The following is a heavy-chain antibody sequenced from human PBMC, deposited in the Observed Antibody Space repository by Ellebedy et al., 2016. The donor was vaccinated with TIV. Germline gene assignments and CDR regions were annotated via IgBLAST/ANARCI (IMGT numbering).Heavy chain of an antibody. J-gene: IGHJ4*02. CDR2: IWRDGSRE. V-gene: IGHV3-33*01. D-gene: IGHD3-3*01. CDR1: GFTFSAYG. CDR3: ARESDLGSIGAGFDY. Sequence: GESLKISCAASGFTFSAYGLHWVRQAPGKGLEWVAVIWRDGSREIYADSVKGRFTISRDNSKNTVFLQMNSLRAEDTAVYYRARESDLGSIGAGFDYWGQGDLVTVSS.